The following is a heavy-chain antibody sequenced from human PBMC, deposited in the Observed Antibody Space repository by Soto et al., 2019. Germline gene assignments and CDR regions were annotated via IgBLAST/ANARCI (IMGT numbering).Heavy chain of an antibody. J-gene: IGHJ5*02. CDR1: GYTFTSYD. Sequence: ASVKVSCKASGYTFTSYDINWVRQATGQGLEWMGWMNPNSGNTGYAQEFQGRVTMTRNTSISTAYMELSSLRSEDTAVYYCARGDQNIVLMVYASNWFDPWGQGTLVTVSS. D-gene: IGHD2-8*01. CDR3: ARGDQNIVLMVYASNWFDP. CDR2: MNPNSGNT. V-gene: IGHV1-8*01.